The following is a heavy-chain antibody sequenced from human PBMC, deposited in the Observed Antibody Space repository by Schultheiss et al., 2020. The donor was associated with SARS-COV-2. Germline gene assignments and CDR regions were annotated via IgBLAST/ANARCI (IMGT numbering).Heavy chain of an antibody. V-gene: IGHV3-7*01. Sequence: GESLKISCAASGFTFSSYWMSWVRQAPGKGLEWVANIKQDGSEKYYVDSVKGRFTISRDNAKNSLYLQMNSLRTEDTSIYYCARAGSQADDYWGQGTLVTVSS. J-gene: IGHJ4*02. CDR3: ARAGSQADDY. CDR2: IKQDGSEK. CDR1: GFTFSSYW. D-gene: IGHD6-19*01.